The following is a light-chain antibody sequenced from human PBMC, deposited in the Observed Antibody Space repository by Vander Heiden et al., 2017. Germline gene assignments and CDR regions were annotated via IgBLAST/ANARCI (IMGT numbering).Light chain of an antibody. CDR3: SSYAGSNTYV. CDR2: EVS. V-gene: IGLV2-8*01. Sequence: QSALTQPPSASGSPGQSVTISCTGASSDVGTYNYVSWYQQHPGKAHKLMIYEVSKRPSGVTDRFSGSKSGNTASLTVSGLQPEDEADYYCSSYAGSNTYVFGTGNKVTVL. J-gene: IGLJ1*01. CDR1: SSDVGTYNY.